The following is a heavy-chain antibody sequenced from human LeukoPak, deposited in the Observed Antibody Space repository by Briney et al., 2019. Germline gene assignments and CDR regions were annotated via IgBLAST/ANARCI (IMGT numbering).Heavy chain of an antibody. D-gene: IGHD3-22*01. V-gene: IGHV3-23*01. Sequence: GGSLRLSCAASGFTFSSYAMSWVRQAPGKGLEWVSAISGSGGSTYYADSVKGRFTISRDNSKNTLYLQMNSLRAEDTAVYYCAKGRVHYYDSSGYYMGSAYFDYWGQGTLVTVFS. J-gene: IGHJ4*02. CDR1: GFTFSSYA. CDR2: ISGSGGST. CDR3: AKGRVHYYDSSGYYMGSAYFDY.